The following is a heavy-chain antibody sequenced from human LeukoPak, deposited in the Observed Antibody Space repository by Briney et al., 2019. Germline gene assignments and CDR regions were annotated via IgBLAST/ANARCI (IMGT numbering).Heavy chain of an antibody. V-gene: IGHV1-2*06. Sequence: ASVKVSCKASGYTFIGYYMHSVRQAPGQGLEWMGRINPNSDGTNYAQKFQGRVTMTRDTSISTAYMELSRLRSDDTAVYYCAREPGAAAYSFDYWGQGTLVTVSS. CDR2: INPNSDGT. J-gene: IGHJ4*01. CDR1: GYTFIGYY. CDR3: AREPGAAAYSFDY. D-gene: IGHD6-13*01.